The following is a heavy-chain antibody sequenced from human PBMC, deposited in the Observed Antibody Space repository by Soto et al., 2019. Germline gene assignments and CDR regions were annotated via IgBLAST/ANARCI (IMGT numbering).Heavy chain of an antibody. CDR3: ARGEIHRGYNSGYWVDAFDI. Sequence: SVNVSCKASGGTFSSYAISWVRQAPGQGLEWMGGIIPIFGTANYAQKFQGRVTITADESTSTAYMELSSLRSEDTAVYYCARGEIHRGYNSGYWVDAFDIWGQGTMVT. J-gene: IGHJ3*02. D-gene: IGHD5-18*01. CDR2: IIPIFGTA. CDR1: GGTFSSYA. V-gene: IGHV1-69*13.